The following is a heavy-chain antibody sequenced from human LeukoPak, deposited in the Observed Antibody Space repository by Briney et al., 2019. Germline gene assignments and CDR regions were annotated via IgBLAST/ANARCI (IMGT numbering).Heavy chain of an antibody. D-gene: IGHD6-6*01. J-gene: IGHJ5*02. CDR2: ISAYNGNT. Sequence: ASVKVSCKASGYTFTSYGISWVRQAPGQGLEWMGWISAYNGNTNYAQKLQGRVTMTTDTSTSTAYMELRSLRSDDTAVYYCARGKMAARRGSWFDPWGQGTLVTVSS. CDR3: ARGKMAARRGSWFDP. V-gene: IGHV1-18*01. CDR1: GYTFTSYG.